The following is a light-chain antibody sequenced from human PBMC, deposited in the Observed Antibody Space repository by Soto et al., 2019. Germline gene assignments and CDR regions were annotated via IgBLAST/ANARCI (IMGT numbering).Light chain of an antibody. CDR1: ETVRNNY. V-gene: IGKV3-20*01. J-gene: IGKJ1*01. Sequence: EIVLTQSPGTLSLSPGERATLSCRASETVRNNYLAWYQQKPSQAPRLLVDDASSRAAGIPDRFSGSGSGTDFTLTISRLEPEDFAVYYCQQCATSPRTFGQGTKVEIK. CDR3: QQCATSPRT. CDR2: DAS.